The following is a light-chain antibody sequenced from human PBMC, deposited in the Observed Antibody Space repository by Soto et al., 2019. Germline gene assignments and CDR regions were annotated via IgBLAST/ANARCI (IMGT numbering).Light chain of an antibody. CDR1: QSVTSNY. J-gene: IGKJ1*01. CDR3: QQYGSSSWT. V-gene: IGKV3-20*01. CDR2: GAS. Sequence: EIGLTLSPATLSLSPGERATLSCRASQSVTSNYLAWFQQKPGQAPRLLIYGASSRATGIPDRFSGSGSGTDFTLTISRLEPEDFAVYYCQQYGSSSWTFGQGTKVDIK.